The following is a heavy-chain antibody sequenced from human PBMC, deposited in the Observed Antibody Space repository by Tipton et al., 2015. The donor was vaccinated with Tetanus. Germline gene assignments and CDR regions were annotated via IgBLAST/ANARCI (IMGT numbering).Heavy chain of an antibody. CDR1: GFPFSSYA. CDR2: VSSSGYST. D-gene: IGHD4-11*01. CDR3: AKEQSDADYYYYGMDV. J-gene: IGHJ6*02. V-gene: IGHV3-23*01. Sequence: GSLRLSCAASGFPFSSYAMNWVRQAPGKGLEWVSTVSSSGYSTYYADSVKGRFTISRDNSNNTLYLQMNSLRAEDTAVYYCAKEQSDADYYYYGMDVWGQGTTVTVSS.